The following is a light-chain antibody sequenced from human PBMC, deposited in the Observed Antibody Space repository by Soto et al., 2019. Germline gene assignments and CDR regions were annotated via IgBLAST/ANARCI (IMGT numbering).Light chain of an antibody. CDR1: SSDIGGYNF. V-gene: IGLV2-14*01. J-gene: IGLJ2*01. CDR3: SSYTSTTTLVV. Sequence: QSALTQPASVSESPGQSITIPCTGTSSDIGGYNFVSWYQQYPGNAPKLLIYDVTNRPSGVSNRFSGSKSGNTASLTISGLQAEDEGIYYCSSYTSTTTLVVFGGGTKLTVL. CDR2: DVT.